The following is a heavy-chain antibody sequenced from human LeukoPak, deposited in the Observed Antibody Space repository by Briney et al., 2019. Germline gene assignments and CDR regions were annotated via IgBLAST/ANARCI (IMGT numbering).Heavy chain of an antibody. Sequence: GGSLRLSCAASGFTFSSYTMDWVRQAPGKGLEWVSSISSSSNYIHYAASVKGRITISRDNAKNSLYLQMNSLRGEDTAVYYCAREGYGYWGQGTLVTVSS. J-gene: IGHJ4*02. CDR1: GFTFSSYT. CDR2: ISSSSNYI. V-gene: IGHV3-21*01. D-gene: IGHD5-12*01. CDR3: AREGYGY.